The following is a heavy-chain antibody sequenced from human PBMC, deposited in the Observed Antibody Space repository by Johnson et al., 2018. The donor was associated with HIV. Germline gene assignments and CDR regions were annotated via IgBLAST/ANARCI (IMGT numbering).Heavy chain of an antibody. CDR3: ARVRWVSKWLSYDAFDI. CDR1: GFTFSSYA. CDR2: ISYDGSNK. D-gene: IGHD3-22*01. J-gene: IGHJ3*02. Sequence: QVQLVESGGGVVQPGRSLRLSCAASGFTFSSYAMHWVRQAPGKGLEWVAVISYDGSNKYYADSVKGRFPISRDNSKNTLYLQINSLRAEDTAVYYCARVRWVSKWLSYDAFDIWGQGTMVTVSS. V-gene: IGHV3-30-3*01.